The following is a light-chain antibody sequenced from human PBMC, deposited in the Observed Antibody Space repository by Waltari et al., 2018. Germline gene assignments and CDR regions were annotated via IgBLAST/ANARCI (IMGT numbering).Light chain of an antibody. J-gene: IGLJ2*01. CDR2: EVN. V-gene: IGLV2-8*01. CDR1: NSDIGTYNY. Sequence: QSALTQPPSASGSPGQSVTISCSGTNSDIGTYNYVSWFQQHPGRAPKLLIYEVNKGPFGVPDRFSGSKSDNRASLTVSGLQADDEAVYHCSSYAGSNTLVFGGGTRLTVL. CDR3: SSYAGSNTLV.